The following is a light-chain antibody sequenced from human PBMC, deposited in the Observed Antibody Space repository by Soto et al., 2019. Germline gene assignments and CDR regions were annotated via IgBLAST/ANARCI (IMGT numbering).Light chain of an antibody. CDR1: QSVSSY. V-gene: IGKV3-11*01. CDR3: QQRRNWPPIT. Sequence: ELVLTQSPATLSLSPGERATLSCRASQSVSSYLAWYQQKPGQAPRLLIYDASNRATGIPARFSGSGSGTDFTLTIISLQPEDCAVYYCQQRRNWPPITFGQGTRLEIK. J-gene: IGKJ5*01. CDR2: DAS.